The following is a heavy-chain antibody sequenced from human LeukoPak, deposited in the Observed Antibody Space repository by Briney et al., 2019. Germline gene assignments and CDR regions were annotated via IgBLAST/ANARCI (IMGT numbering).Heavy chain of an antibody. CDR2: ISGSGGST. J-gene: IGHJ6*03. Sequence: GGSLRLSCAASGFTFSSDAMSWVRQAPGKGLEWVSAISGSGGSTYYADSVKGRFTISRDNAKNSLYLQMNSLRAEDTAVYYCASGVSSSYYMDVWGKGTTVTVSS. D-gene: IGHD2-8*02. CDR3: ASGVSSSYYMDV. CDR1: GFTFSSDA. V-gene: IGHV3-23*01.